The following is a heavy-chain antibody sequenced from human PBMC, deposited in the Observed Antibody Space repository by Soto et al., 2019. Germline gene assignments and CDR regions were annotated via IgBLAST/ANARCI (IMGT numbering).Heavy chain of an antibody. CDR2: IYYSGST. D-gene: IGHD7-27*01. CDR1: GGSISSGDYY. Sequence: QVQLQESGPGLVKPSQTLSLTCTVSGGSISSGDYYWSWIRQPPGKGLEWIGYIYYSGSTYYNPSLKSRVTISVDTSKNQFSLELSSVTAADTAVYYCASREGAGDDAFDIWGQGTMVTVSS. CDR3: ASREGAGDDAFDI. V-gene: IGHV4-30-4*01. J-gene: IGHJ3*02.